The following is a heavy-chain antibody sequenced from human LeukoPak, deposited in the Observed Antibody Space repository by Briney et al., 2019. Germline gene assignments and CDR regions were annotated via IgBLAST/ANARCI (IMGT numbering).Heavy chain of an antibody. CDR3: AREYSSTSGRAFDI. V-gene: IGHV3-48*01. CDR2: ISNSSSAI. J-gene: IGHJ3*02. Sequence: QSGGSLRLSCAASGFTSSSYSMNWVRQAPGKGLEWVSYISNSSSAIYYADSVKGRFTISRDNAKNSLFLQMNSLRADDTAVYYCAREYSSTSGRAFDIWGQGTMVTVSS. D-gene: IGHD6-6*01. CDR1: GFTSSSYS.